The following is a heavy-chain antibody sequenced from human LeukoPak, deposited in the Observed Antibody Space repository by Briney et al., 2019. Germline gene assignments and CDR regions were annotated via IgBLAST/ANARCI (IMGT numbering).Heavy chain of an antibody. Sequence: PSETLSLTCTVSGYSMSRGFHWGWIRQPPGKGLEWIASIYHSGSTYFNPSLRSRVTISVDTSKNRFSLKVTAVTAADTAVYYCARVNYAPDFWGQGTLVTVSS. CDR3: ARVNYAPDF. D-gene: IGHD1-7*01. CDR1: GYSMSRGFH. J-gene: IGHJ4*02. V-gene: IGHV4-38-2*02. CDR2: IYHSGST.